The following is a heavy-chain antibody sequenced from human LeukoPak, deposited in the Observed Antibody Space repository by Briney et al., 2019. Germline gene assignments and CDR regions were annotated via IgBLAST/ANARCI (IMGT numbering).Heavy chain of an antibody. CDR1: GGSISTYY. Sequence: SETLSLTCTVSGGSISTYYWSWIRQPPGKGLEWIGYIYYSGSTNYNPSLNSRVTILVDMFKNQFSLKLSSVTAADTAVYYCESGSSWPYFDYWGQGTLVTVSS. V-gene: IGHV4-59*12. J-gene: IGHJ4*02. CDR3: ESGSSWPYFDY. CDR2: IYYSGST. D-gene: IGHD6-13*01.